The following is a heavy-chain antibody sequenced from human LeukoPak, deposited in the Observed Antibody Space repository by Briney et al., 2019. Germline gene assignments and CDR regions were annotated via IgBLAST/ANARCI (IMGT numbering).Heavy chain of an antibody. CDR2: TYYRGSS. CDR1: GAPISGYY. J-gene: IGHJ4*02. V-gene: IGHV4-59*01. Sequence: SETLSLTCVVSGAPISGYYWTWIRPPPGKGLEWIGYTYYRGSSSFNPSLRSRVTISADTSRSQVSLRLTSVTAADTAVYYCARERLVDLATVFDYWGQGVLVTASS. CDR3: ARERLVDLATVFDY. D-gene: IGHD3-9*01.